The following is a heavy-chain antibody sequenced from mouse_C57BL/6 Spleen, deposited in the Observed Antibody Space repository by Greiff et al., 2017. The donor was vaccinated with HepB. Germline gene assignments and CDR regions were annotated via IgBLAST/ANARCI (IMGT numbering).Heavy chain of an antibody. CDR2: IDSSDSET. CDR1: GYTFTSYW. J-gene: IGHJ3*01. CDR3: ARATEGWFAY. Sequence: QVQLQQPGAELVRPGSSVKLSCKASGYTFTSYWMHWVKQRPIQGLEWIGNIDSSDSETHYNQKFKDKATLTVDKSSSTAYMQLSSLTSEDSAVYYCARATEGWFAYWGQGTLVTVSA. V-gene: IGHV1-52*01. D-gene: IGHD1-1*01.